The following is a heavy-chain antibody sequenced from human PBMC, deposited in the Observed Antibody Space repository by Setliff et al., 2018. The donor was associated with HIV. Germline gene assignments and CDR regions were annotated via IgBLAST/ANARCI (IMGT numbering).Heavy chain of an antibody. CDR2: IHTSGNA. D-gene: IGHD6-13*01. CDR1: GGSISSGTYF. J-gene: IGHJ1*01. Sequence: PSETLSLTCTVSGGSISSGTYFWSWIRQPAGKGLEWIGHIHTSGNADYNPSLNSRVTISVDTSKNHFSLKLSSVTAADTAIYYCARVPTSSWYVTTQRTKEYFHHWGQGTLVTVSS. V-gene: IGHV4-61*09. CDR3: ARVPTSSWYVTTQRTKEYFHH.